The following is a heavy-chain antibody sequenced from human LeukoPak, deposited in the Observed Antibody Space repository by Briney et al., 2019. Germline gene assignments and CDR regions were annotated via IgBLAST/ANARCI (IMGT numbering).Heavy chain of an antibody. CDR1: GYTFISYG. V-gene: IGHV1-18*01. J-gene: IGHJ3*01. CDR2: ISANNGNT. D-gene: IGHD3-22*01. CDR3: ARDPSGDVVVITGDAFDV. Sequence: GASVKLSCKASGYTFISYGISWVRQVPGQGLEWMGWISANNGNTNYGKKVQGRVTMTTDTSTSTAYMELRSLRSDDTAVYYCARDPSGDVVVITGDAFDVWGQGTRVTVSS.